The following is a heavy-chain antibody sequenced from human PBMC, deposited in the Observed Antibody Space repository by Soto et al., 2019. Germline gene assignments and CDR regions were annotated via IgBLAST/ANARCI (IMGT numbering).Heavy chain of an antibody. CDR3: ATDVGPIMFDY. J-gene: IGHJ4*02. V-gene: IGHV3-23*01. D-gene: IGHD1-26*01. CDR2: IDQAGVNT. CDR1: GFTFTNYA. Sequence: EVQLWESGGDFIQPGGSLRVSCAASGFTFTNYAMSWVRQAPGKGLEWVSTIDQAGVNTHYADSVKGRFTISRDNSKGTLYLQMNSLRAEDTAIYYCATDVGPIMFDYWGQGALITVSS.